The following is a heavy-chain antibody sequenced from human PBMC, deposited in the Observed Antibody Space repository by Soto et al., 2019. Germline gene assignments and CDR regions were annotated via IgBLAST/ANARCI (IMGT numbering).Heavy chain of an antibody. V-gene: IGHV3-23*01. Sequence: GGSLRLSCAASGFTFSSYAMSRVRQAPGKGLEWVSAISGSGGSTYYADSVKGRVTLTRDTSIATAYLTLTSLTSDDTALYYCAKDLTRQLAYWLDPWGQGTQVTVSS. J-gene: IGHJ5*02. CDR1: GFTFSSYA. CDR3: AKDLTRQLAYWLDP. CDR2: ISGSGGST. D-gene: IGHD6-6*01.